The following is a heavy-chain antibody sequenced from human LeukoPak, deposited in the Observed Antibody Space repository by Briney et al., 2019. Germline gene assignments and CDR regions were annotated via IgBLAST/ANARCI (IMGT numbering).Heavy chain of an antibody. J-gene: IGHJ4*02. Sequence: GGSLRLSCAASGFNFDDYGMTWVRQIPGKGLEWVAGVNSNGRSAGYAAAVRGRFTISRDNYKNSLYLDMGSLRLEDTAFYYCTRGYSTRHFPFDSWGQGTLVTVSS. CDR3: TRGYSTRHFPFDS. V-gene: IGHV3-20*04. CDR2: VNSNGRSA. CDR1: GFNFDDYG. D-gene: IGHD2-2*01.